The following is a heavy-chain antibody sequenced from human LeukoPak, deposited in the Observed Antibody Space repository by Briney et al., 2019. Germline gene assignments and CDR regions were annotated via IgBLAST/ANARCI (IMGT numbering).Heavy chain of an antibody. J-gene: IGHJ4*02. Sequence: SETLSLTCAVYGGSFSEYYWSWIRQTPGKGLEWMGEINHSGSTSYNSSLKSRVTISVDTSKNQFSLKLSSVTAADTAVYYCASFGVEGITIFGVVPSPSWGQGTLVTVSS. CDR2: INHSGST. CDR1: GGSFSEYY. CDR3: ASFGVEGITIFGVVPSPS. V-gene: IGHV4-34*01. D-gene: IGHD3-3*01.